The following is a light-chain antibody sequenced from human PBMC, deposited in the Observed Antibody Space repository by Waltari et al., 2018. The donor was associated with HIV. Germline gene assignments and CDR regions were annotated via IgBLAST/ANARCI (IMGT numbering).Light chain of an antibody. J-gene: IGKJ3*01. V-gene: IGKV3-15*01. CDR2: GAS. CDR1: QSVSSN. CDR3: QQYSDWPIT. Sequence: EIVMTQSPATLSVSPGERANLSCRASQSVSSNLAWYQQKLGQAPRLLIYGASTRATGIPARFSGSGSGTEFTLTISSLQSEDFAVYYCQQYSDWPITFGPGTKVHIK.